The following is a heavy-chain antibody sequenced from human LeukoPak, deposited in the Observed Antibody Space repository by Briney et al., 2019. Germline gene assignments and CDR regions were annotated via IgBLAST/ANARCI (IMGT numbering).Heavy chain of an antibody. D-gene: IGHD5-18*01. J-gene: IGHJ6*03. CDR1: GFSFSRYW. CDR2: IKQDGSEK. CDR3: ARDSTAMGKRIGYYYYYMDV. Sequence: GGSLRLSCAASGFSFSRYWMSWVRQAPGKGLEWVANIKQDGSEKYYVDSVKGRFTISRDNAKNSLYLQMNSLRAEDTAVYYCARDSTAMGKRIGYYYYYMDVWGKGTTVTVSS. V-gene: IGHV3-7*01.